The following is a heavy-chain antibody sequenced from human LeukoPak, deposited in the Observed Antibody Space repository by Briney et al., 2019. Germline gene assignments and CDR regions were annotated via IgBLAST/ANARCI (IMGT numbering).Heavy chain of an antibody. V-gene: IGHV4-59*08. Sequence: SETLSLTCTVSGGSISSYYWSWIRQPPGKGLEWIGYTYYSGSTNYNPSLKSRVTISVDTSKNQFSLKLSSVTAADTAVYYCARLGFHYDILTGYYPEYYFDYWGQGTLVTVSS. D-gene: IGHD3-9*01. CDR2: TYYSGST. J-gene: IGHJ4*02. CDR1: GGSISSYY. CDR3: ARLGFHYDILTGYYPEYYFDY.